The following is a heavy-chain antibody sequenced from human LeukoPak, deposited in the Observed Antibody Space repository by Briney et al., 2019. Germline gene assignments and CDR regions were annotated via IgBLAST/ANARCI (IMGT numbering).Heavy chain of an antibody. Sequence: QAGGSLRLSCAASGFTFSSYEMNWVRQAPGKGLEWASYISSSDSTIYYADSVKGRFTISRDNAKNSLYLQMNSLRAGDTAVYYCARTIEMATISYFDYWGQGTLVTVSS. J-gene: IGHJ4*02. CDR2: ISSSDSTI. CDR3: ARTIEMATISYFDY. V-gene: IGHV3-48*03. D-gene: IGHD5-24*01. CDR1: GFTFSSYE.